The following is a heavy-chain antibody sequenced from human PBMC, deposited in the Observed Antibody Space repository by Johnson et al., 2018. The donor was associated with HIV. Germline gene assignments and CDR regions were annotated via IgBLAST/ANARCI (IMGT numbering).Heavy chain of an antibody. D-gene: IGHD4-17*01. CDR1: GFSFSDYY. V-gene: IGHV3-11*04. J-gene: IGHJ3*02. CDR3: ARDSTPWGGDYFDYAFDI. CDR2: ISSSGSTI. Sequence: QVQLVESGGGLVKPGGSLRLSCAASGFSFSDYYMSWIRQAPGKGLESVSYISSSGSTIYYADSVKARFTISRDNAKKSLYLQMNSLRAEDTAVYDCARDSTPWGGDYFDYAFDIWGQGTMVTVSS.